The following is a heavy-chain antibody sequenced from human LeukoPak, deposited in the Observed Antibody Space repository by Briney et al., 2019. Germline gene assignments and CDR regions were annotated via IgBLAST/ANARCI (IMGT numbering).Heavy chain of an antibody. V-gene: IGHV3-21*01. CDR1: GFTFSSYS. D-gene: IGHD4-17*01. CDR3: AREGPRYGDYAFDC. J-gene: IGHJ4*02. Sequence: GGSLRLSCAASGFTFSSYSMNWVRQAPGKGLEWVPSISSSSNYIYYADSVKGRFTISRDNAKNSLYLQMNSLRAEDTAVYYCAREGPRYGDYAFDCWGQGTLVTVSS. CDR2: ISSSSNYI.